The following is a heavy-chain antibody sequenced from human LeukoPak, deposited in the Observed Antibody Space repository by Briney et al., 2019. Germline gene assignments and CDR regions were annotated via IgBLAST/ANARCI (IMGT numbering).Heavy chain of an antibody. CDR1: GGSISSYY. Sequence: SETLSLTCTVSGGSISSYYWSWIRQPPGKGLEWIGYIYYSGSTNYNPSLKSRVTISVDTSKNQFSLKLSSVTAADTAVYYCARGTYYYYYYMDVWGKGTTVTVSS. J-gene: IGHJ6*03. CDR2: IYYSGST. V-gene: IGHV4-59*12. CDR3: ARGTYYYYYYMDV.